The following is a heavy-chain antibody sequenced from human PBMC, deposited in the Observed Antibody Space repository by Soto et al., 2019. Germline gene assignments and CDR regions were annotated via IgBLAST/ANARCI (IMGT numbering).Heavy chain of an antibody. CDR2: IKSKTDGGTT. CDR1: GFTFSNAW. D-gene: IGHD1-20*01. CDR3: TTAGLAWYNWNDGLAFDI. J-gene: IGHJ3*02. V-gene: IGHV3-15*07. Sequence: GGSLRLSCAASGFTFSNAWMNWVRQAPGKGLEWVGRIKSKTDGGTTDYAAPVKGRFTISRDDSKNTLYLQMNSLKTEDTAVYYCTTAGLAWYNWNDGLAFDIWGQGTMVTVSS.